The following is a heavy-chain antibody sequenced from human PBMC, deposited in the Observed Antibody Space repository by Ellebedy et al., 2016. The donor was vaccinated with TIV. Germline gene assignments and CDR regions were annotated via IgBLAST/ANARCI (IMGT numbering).Heavy chain of an antibody. Sequence: SETLSLTXAVSGGSISRGAYSWSWIRQPPGKVLEWVGYIRHTGDTYYNPSLKSRVTMSVDKSTSQISMRLSSVTAADTALYYCARTGRFGESYYFDSWGQGTLVSVSS. V-gene: IGHV4-30-2*01. CDR1: GGSISRGAYS. J-gene: IGHJ4*02. CDR2: IRHTGDT. CDR3: ARTGRFGESYYFDS. D-gene: IGHD3-16*01.